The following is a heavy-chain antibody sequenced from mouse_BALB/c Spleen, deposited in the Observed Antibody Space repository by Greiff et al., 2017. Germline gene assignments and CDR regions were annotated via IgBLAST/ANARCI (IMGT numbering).Heavy chain of an antibody. CDR3: ARKGNYAPAWFAY. D-gene: IGHD2-1*01. CDR2: ILPGSGST. J-gene: IGHJ3*01. CDR1: GYTFSSYW. Sequence: VQLQQSGAELMKPGASVKISCKATGYTFSSYWMEWVKQRPGHGLEWIGEILPGSGSTNYNEKFKGKATFTADTSSNTAYMQLSSLTSEDSAVYYCARKGNYAPAWFAYWGQGTLVTVSA. V-gene: IGHV1-9*01.